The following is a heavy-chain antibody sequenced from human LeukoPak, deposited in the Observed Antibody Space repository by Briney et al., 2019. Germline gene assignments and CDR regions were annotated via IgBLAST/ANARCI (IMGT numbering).Heavy chain of an antibody. V-gene: IGHV3-30*01. D-gene: IGHD6-6*01. CDR1: GFTFSSYA. CDR2: ISYDGSNK. Sequence: GGSLRLSCAASGFTFSSYAVHWVRQAPGKGLEWVAVISYDGSNKYYADSVKGRFTISRDNSKNTLYLQMNSLRAEDTAVYYCASGRIKQLAPFDYWGQGTLATVSS. CDR3: ASGRIKQLAPFDY. J-gene: IGHJ4*02.